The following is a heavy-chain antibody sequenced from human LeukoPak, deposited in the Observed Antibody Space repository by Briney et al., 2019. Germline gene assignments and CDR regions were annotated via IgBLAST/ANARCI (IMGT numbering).Heavy chain of an antibody. J-gene: IGHJ5*02. D-gene: IGHD6-13*01. Sequence: GGSLRLSCAASGFTFSNYAMRWVRQAPGKGLEWVSSISSSSSYIYYADSMKGRFTISRDNAKSSVYLQMNSLRAEDTAVYYCAGGYSSSWYTFDPWGQGTLVTVSS. CDR2: ISSSSSYI. CDR1: GFTFSNYA. CDR3: AGGYSSSWYTFDP. V-gene: IGHV3-21*01.